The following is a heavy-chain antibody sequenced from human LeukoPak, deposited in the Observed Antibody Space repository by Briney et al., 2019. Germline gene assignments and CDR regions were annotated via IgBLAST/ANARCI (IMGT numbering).Heavy chain of an antibody. V-gene: IGHV1-46*03. CDR3: ARPRAIYGSRSYLFDY. CDR2: INPSGGST. J-gene: IGHJ4*02. D-gene: IGHD3-10*01. CDR1: GYTFTSYY. Sequence: ASVKVSCKASGYTFTSYYMHWVRQAPGQGLEWMGIINPSGGSTSYAQKFQGRVTMTRDTSTSTVYMELSSLRSEDTTVYYCARPRAIYGSRSYLFDYWGQGTLVTVSS.